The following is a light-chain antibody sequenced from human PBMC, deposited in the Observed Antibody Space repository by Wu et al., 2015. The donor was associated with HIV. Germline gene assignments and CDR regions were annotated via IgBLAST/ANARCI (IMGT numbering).Light chain of an antibody. V-gene: IGKV1-13*02. CDR3: QQLNSYPLT. CDR1: QDISIF. Sequence: AIQLTQSPSSLSASLGDRVTITCRASQDISIFLAWYQQKPGKAPKLLIYGASTLQSDVPSRFSGSGSGTDFTLTILYLQPEDFATYYCQQLNSYPLTFGPGTQSGRQT. CDR2: GAS. J-gene: IGKJ3*01.